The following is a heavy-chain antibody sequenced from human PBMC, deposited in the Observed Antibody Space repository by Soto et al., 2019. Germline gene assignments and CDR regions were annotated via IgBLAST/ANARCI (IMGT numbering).Heavy chain of an antibody. Sequence: QVQLVQSGAEVKKPGSSVKVSCKASGGTFSSYSINWVRQAPGQGLEWMGRITPILGIANYAQKFQGRVMITADKSTSTAYMELSSLRSEDTAVDYCAREPYGDYSGYWGQGTLVTVSS. V-gene: IGHV1-69*08. J-gene: IGHJ4*02. D-gene: IGHD4-17*01. CDR3: AREPYGDYSGY. CDR2: ITPILGIA. CDR1: GGTFSSYS.